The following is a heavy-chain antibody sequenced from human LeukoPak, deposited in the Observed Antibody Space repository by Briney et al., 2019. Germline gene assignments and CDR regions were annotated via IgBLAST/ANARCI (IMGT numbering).Heavy chain of an antibody. D-gene: IGHD1-7*01. CDR2: IYTSGST. J-gene: IGHJ6*03. Sequence: SQTLSLTCTVSGGSISSGSYYWSWLRQPAGKGLEWIGRIYTSGSTNYNPSLKSRVTISVDTSKNQFSLKPSSVTAADTAVYYCARAVRNYNYYYYYMDVWAKGPRSPSP. CDR1: GGSISSGSYY. CDR3: ARAVRNYNYYYYYMDV. V-gene: IGHV4-61*02.